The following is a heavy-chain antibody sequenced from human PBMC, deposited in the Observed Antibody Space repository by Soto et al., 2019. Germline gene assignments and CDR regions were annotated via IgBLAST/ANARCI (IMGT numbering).Heavy chain of an antibody. CDR3: AREAYDILTGYRTDYYYYYGMDV. CDR1: GGTFSSYA. CDR2: IIPIFGTA. D-gene: IGHD3-9*01. Sequence: GASVKVSCKASGGTFSSYAISWVRQAPGQGLEWMGGIIPIFGTANYAQKFQGRVTITADESTSTAYMELSSLRSEDTAVYYCAREAYDILTGYRTDYYYYYGMDVWGQGTTVTVSS. J-gene: IGHJ6*02. V-gene: IGHV1-69*13.